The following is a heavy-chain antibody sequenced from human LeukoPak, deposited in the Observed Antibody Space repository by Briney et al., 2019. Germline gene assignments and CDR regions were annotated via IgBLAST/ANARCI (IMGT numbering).Heavy chain of an antibody. V-gene: IGHV4-59*01. Sequence: SETLSLTCTVSGGSISSYYWSWIRQPPGNGLEWIGYIYYSGSTNYNPSLKSRVTISVDTSKNQFSLKLSSVTAADTAVYYCARDRSEGYYFDYWGQGTLVTVSS. J-gene: IGHJ4*02. CDR1: GGSISSYY. CDR2: IYYSGST. CDR3: ARDRSEGYYFDY.